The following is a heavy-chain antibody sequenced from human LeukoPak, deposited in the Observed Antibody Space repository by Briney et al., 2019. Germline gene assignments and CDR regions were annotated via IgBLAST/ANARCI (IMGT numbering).Heavy chain of an antibody. CDR2: LGSSSGYI. V-gene: IGHV3-21*01. D-gene: IGHD2-15*01. CDR3: AREYCSGGSCYWGAFDI. Sequence: GGSLRLSCVASGFTFSGYSMNWVRQAPGKGLEWVSILGSSSGYINYADSLRGRVTISRDNAKNSLYLQVNSLRAEDTAVYYCAREYCSGGSCYWGAFDIWGQGTMVTVSS. J-gene: IGHJ3*02. CDR1: GFTFSGYS.